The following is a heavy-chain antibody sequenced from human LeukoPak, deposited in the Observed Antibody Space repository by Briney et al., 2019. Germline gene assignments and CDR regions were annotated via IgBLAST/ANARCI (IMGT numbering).Heavy chain of an antibody. CDR2: IYPNSGAT. Sequence: ASVKVSCKTSGYTFTGYYMHWVRQAPGQGLEWMGYIYPNSGATKYAQKFQGRVTMTRDTSISTAYMELSGLRSDDTAVYYCGTLLSNGPFDYWGQGSLVTVSS. CDR1: GYTFTGYY. CDR3: GTLLSNGPFDY. V-gene: IGHV1-2*02. J-gene: IGHJ4*02.